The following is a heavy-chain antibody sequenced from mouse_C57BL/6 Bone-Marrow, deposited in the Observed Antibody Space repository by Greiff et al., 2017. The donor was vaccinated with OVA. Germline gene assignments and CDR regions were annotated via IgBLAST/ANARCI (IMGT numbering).Heavy chain of an antibody. Sequence: QVQLQQSGPGLVQPSQSLSITCTVSGFSFTSYGVHWVRQSPGKGLEWLGVIWSGGSTDYNAAFISRLSISKDNSKSQVFFKMNSLQADDTAIYYCAREESTMVTTGSHWYFDVWGTGTTVTVSS. CDR3: AREESTMVTTGSHWYFDV. CDR2: IWSGGST. CDR1: GFSFTSYG. V-gene: IGHV2-2*01. D-gene: IGHD2-2*01. J-gene: IGHJ1*03.